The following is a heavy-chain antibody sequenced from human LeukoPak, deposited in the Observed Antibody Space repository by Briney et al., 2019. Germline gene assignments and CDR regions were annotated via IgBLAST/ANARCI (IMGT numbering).Heavy chain of an antibody. CDR3: AKTWIPAPFDY. CDR2: IDYSGGA. CDR1: GGSISSSIYY. D-gene: IGHD5-18*01. J-gene: IGHJ4*02. Sequence: PSETLSLTCTVSGGSISSSIYYWGWIRQPAEKGLEWIGSIDYSGGAFYNPSLESRVTISVDTSKNQFSLRLSSMTAADTAVYYCAKTWIPAPFDYWGQGTLVTVSS. V-gene: IGHV4-39*01.